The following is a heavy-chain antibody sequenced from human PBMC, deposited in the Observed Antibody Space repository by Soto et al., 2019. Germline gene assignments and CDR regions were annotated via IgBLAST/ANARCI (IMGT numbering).Heavy chain of an antibody. Sequence: GGSLRLSCAASGFTFSSYSMNWVRQAPGKGLEWVSSISSSSSYIYYADSVKGRFTISRDNAKNSLYLQMNSLRAEDTAVYYCATEGVIVVVPAAISYGMDVWGQGTTVTVSS. CDR1: GFTFSSYS. V-gene: IGHV3-21*01. CDR2: ISSSSSYI. D-gene: IGHD2-2*01. J-gene: IGHJ6*02. CDR3: ATEGVIVVVPAAISYGMDV.